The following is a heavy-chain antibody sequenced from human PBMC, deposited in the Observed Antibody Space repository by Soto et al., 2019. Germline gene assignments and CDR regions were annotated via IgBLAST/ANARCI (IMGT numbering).Heavy chain of an antibody. CDR1: GYSFTSYW. D-gene: IGHD2-15*01. Sequence: GESLKISCKGSGYSFTSYWIGWVRQMPGKGLEWMGIIYPGDSDTRYSPSFQGQVTISADKSVSTAYLQWSSLKASDTAMYYCARFGCSGGSCYDYYYYYGMDVWGQGTTVTVSS. CDR2: IYPGDSDT. V-gene: IGHV5-51*01. J-gene: IGHJ6*02. CDR3: ARFGCSGGSCYDYYYYYGMDV.